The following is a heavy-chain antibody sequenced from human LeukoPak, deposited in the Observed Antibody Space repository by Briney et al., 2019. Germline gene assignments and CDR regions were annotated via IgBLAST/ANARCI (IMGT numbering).Heavy chain of an antibody. V-gene: IGHV4-4*07. Sequence: PSETLSLTCTVSGGSISSYYWSWIRQPAGKGLEWIGRIYTSGSTNYNPSLKSRVTISVDTSKNQFSLKLSSVTAADTAVYYCARDHYDILTGYWFDPWGQGTLVTVSS. CDR2: IYTSGST. D-gene: IGHD3-9*01. CDR3: ARDHYDILTGYWFDP. CDR1: GGSISSYY. J-gene: IGHJ5*02.